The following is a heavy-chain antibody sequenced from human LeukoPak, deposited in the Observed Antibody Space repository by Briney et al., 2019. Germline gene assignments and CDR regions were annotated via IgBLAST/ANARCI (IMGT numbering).Heavy chain of an antibody. CDR2: INHSGTT. CDR1: GGSFSGYY. Sequence: SETLSLTCAVYGGSFSGYYWSWIRQPPGKGLEWLGEINHSGTTNYNPSLESRVTISVDTSKNQFSLKLSSVTAADTAVYYCARDSSTWGNLAGHFDSWGQGTLVTVSS. CDR3: ARDSSTWGNLAGHFDS. V-gene: IGHV4-34*01. D-gene: IGHD6-13*01. J-gene: IGHJ4*02.